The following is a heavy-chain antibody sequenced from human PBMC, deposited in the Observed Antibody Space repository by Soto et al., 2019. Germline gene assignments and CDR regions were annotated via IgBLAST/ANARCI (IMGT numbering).Heavy chain of an antibody. CDR1: GFTFSRCV. CDR3: AKGEINGRWYAAD. D-gene: IGHD6-13*01. CDR2: ISDRGAGT. J-gene: IGHJ4*02. V-gene: IGHV3-23*01. Sequence: EVHLLESGGGLVQPGESLRLSCVASGFTFSRCVMSWVRQAPGKGLEWVSCISDRGAGTHSADSVKGRFTISRDNFKNTMYLQMNNLRAEDTSVYYCAKGEINGRWYAADWGQGNLVTVSS.